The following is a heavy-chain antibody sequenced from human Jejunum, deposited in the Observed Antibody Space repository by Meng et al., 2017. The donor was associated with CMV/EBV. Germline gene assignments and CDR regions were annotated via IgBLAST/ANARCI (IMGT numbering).Heavy chain of an antibody. CDR1: V. CDR2: ISYDGTNK. Sequence: VMEWVRQAPGKGLEWVGCISYDGTNKYYADSVKGRFTISRDNSKNTLYLQVNSLRPEDTAVYYCARGDCSSATCSVYYYGLDVWGQGTTVTVSS. J-gene: IGHJ6*02. CDR3: ARGDCSSATCSVYYYGLDV. V-gene: IGHV3-30-3*01. D-gene: IGHD2-2*01.